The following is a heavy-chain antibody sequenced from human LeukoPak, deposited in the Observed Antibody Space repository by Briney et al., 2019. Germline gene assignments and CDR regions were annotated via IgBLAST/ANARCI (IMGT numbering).Heavy chain of an antibody. CDR3: ARDPAPYYYDSSGSHFDY. D-gene: IGHD3-22*01. CDR2: INPNSGGT. CDR1: GYTFTGYY. J-gene: IGHJ4*02. V-gene: IGHV1-2*02. Sequence: GASVKVSCKASGYTFTGYYMHWVRQAPGQGLEWMGWINPNSGGTNYAQKFQGRVTMTTDTSTSTAYMELRSLRSDDTAVYYCARDPAPYYYDSSGSHFDYWGQGTLVTVSS.